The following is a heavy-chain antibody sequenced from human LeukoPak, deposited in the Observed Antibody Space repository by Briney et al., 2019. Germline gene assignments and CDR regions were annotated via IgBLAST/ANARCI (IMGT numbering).Heavy chain of an antibody. CDR2: ISAYNGNT. CDR1: GYTFTSYG. CDR3: ARGGVTYYYGSGSYYPADY. Sequence: APVKVSCKASGYTFTSYGISWVRQAPGQGLEWMGWISAYNGNTNYAQKLQGRVTMTTDTSTSTAYMELRSLRSDDTAVYYCARGGVTYYYGSGSYYPADYWGQGTLVTVSS. J-gene: IGHJ4*02. D-gene: IGHD3-10*01. V-gene: IGHV1-18*01.